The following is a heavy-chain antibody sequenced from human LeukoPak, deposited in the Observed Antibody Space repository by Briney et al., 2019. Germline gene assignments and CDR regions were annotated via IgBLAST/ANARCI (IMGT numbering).Heavy chain of an antibody. CDR2: ISVYNGNT. D-gene: IGHD2-2*02. CDR3: ARTCSSSSCYMVH. CDR1: GYTFANFG. J-gene: IGHJ4*02. Sequence: GASVKVSCKASGYTFANFGITWVRQAPGQGLEWMGWISVYNGNTNYAQNLQDRVTLTTDTSTSTAYMELRSLRSDDTALYYCARTCSSSSCYMVHWGQGTLVTVSS. V-gene: IGHV1-18*01.